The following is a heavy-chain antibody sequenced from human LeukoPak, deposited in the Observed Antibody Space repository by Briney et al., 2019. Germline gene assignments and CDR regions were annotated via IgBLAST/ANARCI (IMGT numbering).Heavy chain of an antibody. J-gene: IGHJ4*02. CDR3: ARGRNSVYYFNVVAPSYFDY. CDR1: GYTFTSYY. CDR2: INPSGGST. D-gene: IGHD3-22*01. V-gene: IGHV1-46*01. Sequence: GASVKVSCKASGYTFTSYYMHWVRQAPGQGLEWMGIINPSGGSTSYAQKFQGRVTMTRDTSTRTVYMELSSMRSEDTAVYYCARGRNSVYYFNVVAPSYFDYWGQGTLVTVSS.